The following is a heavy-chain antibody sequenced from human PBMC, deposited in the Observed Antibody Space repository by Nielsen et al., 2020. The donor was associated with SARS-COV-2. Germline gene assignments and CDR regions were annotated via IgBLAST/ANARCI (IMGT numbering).Heavy chain of an antibody. J-gene: IGHJ4*02. V-gene: IGHV4-59*01. CDR3: ARGRAPLRY. D-gene: IGHD2-15*01. CDR2: NYNSAKT. CDR1: GGSMNFFY. Sequence: SETLSLTCSISGGSMNFFYWSWIRQAPGKELEWIAYNYNSAKTMYNSSLKSRVTMSVDTSKNQLSLRLTSVTAADTAVYYCARGRAPLRYWGQGILVTVSS.